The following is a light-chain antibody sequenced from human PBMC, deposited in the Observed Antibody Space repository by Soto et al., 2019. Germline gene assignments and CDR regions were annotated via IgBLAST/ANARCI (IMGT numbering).Light chain of an antibody. J-gene: IGLJ1*01. CDR3: SSYTSGGSLYV. CDR2: GVS. V-gene: IGLV2-14*03. CDR1: SSDVGNYNY. Sequence: QSALTQPASVSGSPGQSITISCTGTSSDVGNYNYVSWYQHHPGKAPKVMIYGVSNRPSGVSNRFSGSKSGNTASLTISGLQAEDEADYYCSSYTSGGSLYVFGTGTKVTAL.